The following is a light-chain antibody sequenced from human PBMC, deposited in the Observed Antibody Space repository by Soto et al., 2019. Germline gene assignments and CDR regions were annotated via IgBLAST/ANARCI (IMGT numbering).Light chain of an antibody. Sequence: DIQMTQSPSSLSASVGARLTITCRASQSISSYLNWYQQKPGKAPKLLIYAASSLQSGVPSRFSGSGSGTDFTLTISSLQPEDFATYYCQQSYSTPITFGQGTRLEIK. CDR3: QQSYSTPIT. J-gene: IGKJ5*01. CDR1: QSISSY. V-gene: IGKV1-39*01. CDR2: AAS.